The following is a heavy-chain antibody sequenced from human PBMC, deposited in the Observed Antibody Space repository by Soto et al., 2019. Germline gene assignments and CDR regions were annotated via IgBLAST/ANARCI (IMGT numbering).Heavy chain of an antibody. J-gene: IGHJ4*02. CDR2: ISGSGGST. D-gene: IGHD3-22*01. V-gene: IGHV3-23*01. Sequence: GGSLRLSCAAPGFTFSSYAMSWVRQAPGKGLEWVSAISGSGGSTYYADSVKGRFTISRDNSKNTLYLQMNSLRAEDTAVYYCAKDGYYDSSGYLPYWGQGTLVTVSS. CDR3: AKDGYYDSSGYLPY. CDR1: GFTFSSYA.